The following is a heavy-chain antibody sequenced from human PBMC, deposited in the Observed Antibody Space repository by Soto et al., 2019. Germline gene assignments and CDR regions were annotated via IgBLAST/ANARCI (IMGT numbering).Heavy chain of an antibody. CDR2: IYYRGNT. J-gene: IGHJ6*02. Sequence: QVQLQESGPGLVKPSETLSLTCTVSGGSISSHYWSWVRQAPGKGLEWIGCIYYRGNTFYNPSLKSRGTISVDTSNNQFSLKLDSVTTADTAVHYCARDGREASGIDVWGQGTTVTVSS. D-gene: IGHD1-26*01. CDR1: GGSISSHY. V-gene: IGHV4-59*11. CDR3: ARDGREASGIDV.